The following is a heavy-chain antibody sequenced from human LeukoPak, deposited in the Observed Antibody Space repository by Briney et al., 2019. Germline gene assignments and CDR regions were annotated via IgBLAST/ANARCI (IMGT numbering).Heavy chain of an antibody. Sequence: ASVKVSCKASGFTFTSHYLHWVRQVPGQGLEWMGIINPSGGSTSYAQEFQGRVTMTRDTSTSTVYMELSRLTSEDTAVYYCARGNDYGDYVVGYYYYGMDVWGQGTTVTVSS. D-gene: IGHD4-17*01. V-gene: IGHV1-46*01. J-gene: IGHJ6*02. CDR2: INPSGGST. CDR1: GFTFTSHY. CDR3: ARGNDYGDYVVGYYYYGMDV.